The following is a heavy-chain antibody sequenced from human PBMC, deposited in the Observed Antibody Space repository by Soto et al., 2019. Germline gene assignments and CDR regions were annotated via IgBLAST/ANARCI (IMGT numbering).Heavy chain of an antibody. CDR2: ISGSGSTI. CDR3: ARVPIGSDYRYYFDC. Sequence: PGGALRLSCEASVITFSDDYLSSIRQAPVKGLQWISYISGSGSTISYADSVKGRFNIARDNAKNSLYLQLNSLRAEDTALYYCARVPIGSDYRYYFDCWGQGTLVTDSS. J-gene: IGHJ4*02. D-gene: IGHD4-17*01. CDR1: VITFSDDY. V-gene: IGHV3-11*01.